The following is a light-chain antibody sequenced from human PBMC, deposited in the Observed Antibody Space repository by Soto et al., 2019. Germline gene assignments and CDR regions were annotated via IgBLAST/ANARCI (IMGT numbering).Light chain of an antibody. CDR1: QSISSW. Sequence: DIQRTQSPSTLSASVGDRVTITCRASQSISSWLAWYQQKPGKAPKLLIYDASSLESGVPSRFSGSGSGTEFTLTISSLQPDDFATYYCQQYNSWPPGTFGQGTKVDIK. CDR3: QQYNSWPPGT. J-gene: IGKJ2*01. V-gene: IGKV1-5*01. CDR2: DAS.